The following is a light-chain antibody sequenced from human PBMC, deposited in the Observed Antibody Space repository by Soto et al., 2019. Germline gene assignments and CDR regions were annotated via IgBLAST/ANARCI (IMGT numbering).Light chain of an antibody. V-gene: IGLV2-8*01. Sequence: VLTQPPSASGSPGQSVTISCTGTSSDVGLYDYVSWYQQHPGKVPKLLIYEVTQRPSGVPDRFSGSKSGNTASLTVSGLQAEDEADYYCSSYGGNSNYVFGTGTKVTVL. CDR3: SSYGGNSNYV. CDR1: SSDVGLYDY. CDR2: EVT. J-gene: IGLJ1*01.